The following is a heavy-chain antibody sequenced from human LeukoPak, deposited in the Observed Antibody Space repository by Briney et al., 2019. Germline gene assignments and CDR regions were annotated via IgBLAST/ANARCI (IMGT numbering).Heavy chain of an antibody. V-gene: IGHV4-61*02. CDR2: IYTSGST. CDR3: ARGYYDFWSGYFDY. D-gene: IGHD3-3*01. J-gene: IGHJ4*02. CDR1: GGSISSGSYY. Sequence: SQTLSLTCTVSGGSISSGSYYWSWIRQPAGEGLEWIGRIYTSGSTNYNPSLKSRVTISVDTSKNQFSLKLSSVTAADTAVYYCARGYYDFWSGYFDYWGQGTLVTASS.